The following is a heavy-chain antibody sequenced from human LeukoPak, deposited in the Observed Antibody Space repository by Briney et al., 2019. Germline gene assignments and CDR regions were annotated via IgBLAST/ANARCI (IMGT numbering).Heavy chain of an antibody. CDR2: IYHSGST. CDR1: GYSISSGYY. Sequence: SETLSLTCTVSGYSISSGYYWGWIRQPPGKGLEWIGSIYHSGSTYYNPSLKSRVTISVDTSKNQFSLKLSSVTAADTAVYYCAKARRGYSYGHFDYWGQGTLVTVSS. J-gene: IGHJ4*02. D-gene: IGHD5-18*01. V-gene: IGHV4-38-2*02. CDR3: AKARRGYSYGHFDY.